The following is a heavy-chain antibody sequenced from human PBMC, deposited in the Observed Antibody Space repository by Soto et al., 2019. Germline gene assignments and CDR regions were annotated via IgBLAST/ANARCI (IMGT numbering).Heavy chain of an antibody. CDR3: AKDRGYCSGGSCWPDAFDI. CDR1: GFTFSSYA. D-gene: IGHD2-15*01. V-gene: IGHV3-23*01. CDR2: ISGSGGST. J-gene: IGHJ3*02. Sequence: GGSLRLSCAASGFTFSSYAMSWVRQAPGKGLEWVSAISGSGGSTYYADSVKGRFTISRDNSKNTLYLQMNSLRAEDTAVYYCAKDRGYCSGGSCWPDAFDIWGQGTMVTVS.